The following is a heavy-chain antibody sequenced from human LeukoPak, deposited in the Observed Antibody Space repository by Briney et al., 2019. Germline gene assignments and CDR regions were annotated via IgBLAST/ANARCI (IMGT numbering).Heavy chain of an antibody. CDR1: GFAFSSYA. J-gene: IGHJ3*01. CDR3: ARVWSAFDV. CDR2: ISYDGSNK. V-gene: IGHV3-30-3*01. D-gene: IGHD3-3*01. Sequence: PGGSLRLSCAASGFAFSSYAMHWVRQAPGKGLEWVAVISYDGSNKYYADSVKGRFTISRDNAKNSVYLQMNSLRAEDTAVYYCARVWSAFDVWGQGTMVTVSS.